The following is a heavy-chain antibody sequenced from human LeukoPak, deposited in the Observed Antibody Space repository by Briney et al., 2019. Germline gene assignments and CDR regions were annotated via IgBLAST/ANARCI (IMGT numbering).Heavy chain of an antibody. CDR2: INTNTGNP. Sequence: ASVKVSCKASGYTFTSYAMNWVRQAPGQGLEWMGWINTNTGNPTYAQGFTGRFVFSLDTSVSTAYLQISSLKAEDTAVYYCARMQYYYDSSGYYPGVNYFDYWGQGTLVTVSS. CDR3: ARMQYYYDSSGYYPGVNYFDY. V-gene: IGHV7-4-1*02. CDR1: GYTFTSYA. D-gene: IGHD3-22*01. J-gene: IGHJ4*02.